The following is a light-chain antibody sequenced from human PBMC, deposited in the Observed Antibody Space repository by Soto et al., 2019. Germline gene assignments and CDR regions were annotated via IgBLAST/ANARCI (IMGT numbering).Light chain of an antibody. CDR1: SSNIGSSY. J-gene: IGLJ2*01. CDR3: TAWDDTLRGPL. CDR2: RNN. V-gene: IGLV1-47*01. Sequence: QSVLTQPPSASGTPGQRVTISCSGSSSNIGSSYVYWYQQLPGTAPKLLIYRNNQRPSGVPDRFSGSKSGPSASLAISGVRSEDEADYYCTAWDDTLRGPLFGGGTKLTV.